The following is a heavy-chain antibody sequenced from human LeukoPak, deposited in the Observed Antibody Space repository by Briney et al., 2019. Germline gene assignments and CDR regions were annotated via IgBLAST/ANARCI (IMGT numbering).Heavy chain of an antibody. CDR2: IYYSGST. D-gene: IGHD6-19*01. J-gene: IGHJ4*02. Sequence: SETLSLTCTGYGGPISSSSYYWGWIRQPPGKGLEWIGSIYYSGSTYYNPSLKSRVTISVDTSKNQFSLKLSSVTAADTAVYYCARIDGDSSGWSHPDYWGQGSLVTVSS. CDR1: GGPISSSSYY. V-gene: IGHV4-39*07. CDR3: ARIDGDSSGWSHPDY.